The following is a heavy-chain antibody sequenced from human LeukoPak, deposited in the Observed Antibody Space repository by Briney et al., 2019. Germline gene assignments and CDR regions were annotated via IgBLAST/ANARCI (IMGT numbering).Heavy chain of an antibody. D-gene: IGHD3-10*01. CDR3: AGSITMVRGVISNWFDP. CDR1: GGSISGFH. CDR2: IYPSEST. V-gene: IGHV4-4*07. Sequence: SETLSLTCTVSGGSISGFHWNWIRQPAGRGLEWIGRIYPSESTNYNPSLKSRVTMSVDTSKNQFSLKLSSVTAADTAVYYCAGSITMVRGVISNWFDPWGQGTLVTVSS. J-gene: IGHJ5*02.